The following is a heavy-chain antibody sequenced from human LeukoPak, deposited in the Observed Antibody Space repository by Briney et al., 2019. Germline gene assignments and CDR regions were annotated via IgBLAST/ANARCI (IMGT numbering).Heavy chain of an antibody. V-gene: IGHV3-49*04. CDR3: TRTYYYDSSGYMVYYYGMDV. Sequence: GRSLRLSCTASGFTFGDYAMSWVRQAPGKGLEWVGFIRSKAYGGTTEYAASVKGRFTISRDDSKSIAYLQMNSMKTEDTAVYYCTRTYYYDSSGYMVYYYGMDVRGQGTTVTVSS. D-gene: IGHD3-22*01. CDR2: IRSKAYGGTT. CDR1: GFTFGDYA. J-gene: IGHJ6*02.